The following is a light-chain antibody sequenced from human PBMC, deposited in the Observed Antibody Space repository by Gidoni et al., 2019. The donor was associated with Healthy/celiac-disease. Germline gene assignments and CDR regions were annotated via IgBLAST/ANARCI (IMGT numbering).Light chain of an antibody. J-gene: IGLJ1*01. V-gene: IGLV2-11*01. CDR1: SSDGGGYNS. Sequence: QSALTQPRSVSGSPGPSVTISCTGTSSDGGGYNSVSWYQQHPGKAPKLMIYDVSKRPSGVPYRFSGSKSGNTASLTISGLQAEDDADYYCCSFAGSYTYVFGTGTKVTVL. CDR2: DVS. CDR3: CSFAGSYTYV.